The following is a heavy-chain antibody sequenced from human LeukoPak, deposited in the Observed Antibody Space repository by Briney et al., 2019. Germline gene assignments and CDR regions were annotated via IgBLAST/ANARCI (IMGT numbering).Heavy chain of an antibody. V-gene: IGHV3-23*01. J-gene: IGHJ5*02. CDR1: GFTSSSQE. CDR2: INPGSNYT. Sequence: GGSLRLSCIASGFTSSSQELTGVRQAPGKGLEWGSTINPGSNYTKYADTVTGRFTIYRDDSANTLYLQMNSVRAEDTAVNFCAKHYVRNLEVDNADHWGKGTLVTVSS. D-gene: IGHD3-10*02. CDR3: AKHYVRNLEVDNADH.